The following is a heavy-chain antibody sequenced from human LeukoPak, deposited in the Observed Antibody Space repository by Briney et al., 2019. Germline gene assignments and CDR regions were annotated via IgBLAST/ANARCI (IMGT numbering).Heavy chain of an antibody. CDR1: GGSISSGGYY. Sequence: KPSQTLSLTCTVSGGSISSGGYYWSWIRQPPGKGLEWIGYIYYSGSTYYNPSLKSRVTISVDTSKNQFSLKLSSVTAAGTAVYYCARVVVVAADWYFDLWGRGTLVTVSS. CDR2: IYYSGST. CDR3: ARVVVVAADWYFDL. V-gene: IGHV4-30-4*01. D-gene: IGHD2-15*01. J-gene: IGHJ2*01.